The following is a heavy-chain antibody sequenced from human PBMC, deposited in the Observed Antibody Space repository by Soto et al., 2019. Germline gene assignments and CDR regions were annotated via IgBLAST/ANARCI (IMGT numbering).Heavy chain of an antibody. CDR2: IYYSGST. CDR3: ARQESDGGDY. J-gene: IGHJ4*02. CDR1: GGSISSSSYY. D-gene: IGHD3-10*01. V-gene: IGHV4-39*01. Sequence: SETLSLTCTVSGGSISSSSYYWGWIRQPPGKGLEWIGSIYYSGSTYYNPSLKSRVTISVDTSKNQFSLKLSSVTAAETAVYYCARQESDGGDYWGQGTLVTVSS.